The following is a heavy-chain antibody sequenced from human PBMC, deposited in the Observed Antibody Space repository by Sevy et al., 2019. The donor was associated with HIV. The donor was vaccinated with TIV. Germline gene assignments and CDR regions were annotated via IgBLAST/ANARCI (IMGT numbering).Heavy chain of an antibody. J-gene: IGHJ4*02. CDR2: IKNKGNNYAT. V-gene: IGHV3-73*01. CDR1: GFTFSGSA. CDR3: ARHYIDCSGGSCSSDYFDY. D-gene: IGHD2-15*01. Sequence: GGSLRLSCAASGFTFSGSAMHWVRQASGKGLEWIGGIKNKGNNYATAYGASVKGRFTISRDDSKNTAYLQMNSLKTEDTAMYYCARHYIDCSGGSCSSDYFDYWGQGTLVTVSS.